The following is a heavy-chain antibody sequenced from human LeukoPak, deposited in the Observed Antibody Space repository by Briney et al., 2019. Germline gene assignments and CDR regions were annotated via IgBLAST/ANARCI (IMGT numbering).Heavy chain of an antibody. D-gene: IGHD3-10*01. CDR1: GFTFSSYV. J-gene: IGHJ3*02. V-gene: IGHV3-30*04. Sequence: GGSLRLSCAASGFTFSSYVMHWVRQAPGKGLEWVAIISYDGSNEYYADSVKGRFTISRDNSKNTLYLQMNSLRAADTAVYYCARSDGYGLVGIWGQGTMVTVSS. CDR3: ARSDGYGLVGI. CDR2: ISYDGSNE.